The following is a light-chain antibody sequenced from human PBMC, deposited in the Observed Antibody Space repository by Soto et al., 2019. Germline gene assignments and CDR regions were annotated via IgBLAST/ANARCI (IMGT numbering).Light chain of an antibody. V-gene: IGLV1-40*01. CDR1: SSNIGAGYD. J-gene: IGLJ2*01. CDR3: QSYDSSLSVVV. CDR2: GNS. Sequence: QPVLTQPPSVSGSPGQRVTISCTGSSSNIGAGYDVHWYQQLPGTAPILLIYGNSNRPSGVPDRFSGSKSGTSASLAITGLQAEDEADYYCQSYDSSLSVVVFGGGSKLTVL.